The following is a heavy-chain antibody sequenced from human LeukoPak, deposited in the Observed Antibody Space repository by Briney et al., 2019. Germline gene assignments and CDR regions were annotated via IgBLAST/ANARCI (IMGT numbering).Heavy chain of an antibody. J-gene: IGHJ4*02. CDR3: AKRITYYYDSSGWDYFDY. CDR2: INSDGSST. D-gene: IGHD3-22*01. Sequence: GGSLRLSCAASGFTFSSYWMRWVRQAPGKGPVWVSRINSDGSSTSYADSVKGRFTISRDNAKNTLYLQMNSLRAEDTAVYYCAKRITYYYDSSGWDYFDYWGQGTLVTVSS. CDR1: GFTFSSYW. V-gene: IGHV3-74*01.